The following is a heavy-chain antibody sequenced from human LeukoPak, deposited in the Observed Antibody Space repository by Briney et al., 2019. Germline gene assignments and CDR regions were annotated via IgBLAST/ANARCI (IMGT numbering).Heavy chain of an antibody. CDR3: ARAGRASS. D-gene: IGHD2-15*01. V-gene: IGHV4-34*01. CDR1: GGSFSGYY. CDR2: INHSGST. Sequence: PSETLSLTCAVYGGSFSGYYWSWIRQPPGKGLEWIGEINHSGSTNYNPSLKSRVTISVDTSKNQFSLKLSSVTAADTAVYYCARAGRASSWGQGTLVTGSS. J-gene: IGHJ4*02.